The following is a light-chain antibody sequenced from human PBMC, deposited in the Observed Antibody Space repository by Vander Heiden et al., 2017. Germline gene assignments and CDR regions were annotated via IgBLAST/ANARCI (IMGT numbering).Light chain of an antibody. CDR1: QSVRST. CDR2: GAS. V-gene: IGKV3-15*01. CDR3: QKYNNWPYT. Sequence: MVQSPATLSVCPGKRATLSCSASQSVRSTLAWYQQKPAQAPRLLIYGASTSATGIPARFSGSGSGTAFTLPISSLQSEDFAVYYCQKYNNWPYTFGQGTKLEIK. J-gene: IGKJ2*01.